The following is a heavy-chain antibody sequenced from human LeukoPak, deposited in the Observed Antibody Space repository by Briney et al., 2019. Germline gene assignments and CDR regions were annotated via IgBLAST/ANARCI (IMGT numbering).Heavy chain of an antibody. CDR2: ISGSGDNT. J-gene: IGHJ4*02. D-gene: IGHD2-15*01. CDR3: AEGSTSSCYSGSDC. V-gene: IGHV3-23*01. CDR1: GFTFSNYA. Sequence: GGSLRLSCAASGFTFSNYAMSWVRQAPGKGLEWVSAISGSGDNTYYADSAKGRFTISRDNSKNTLYLQMNSLRVEDTAVYYCAEGSTSSCYSGSDCWGQGTLVTVSS.